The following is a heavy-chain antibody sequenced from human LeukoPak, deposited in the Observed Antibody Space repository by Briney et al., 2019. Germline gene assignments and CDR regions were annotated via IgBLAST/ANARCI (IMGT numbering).Heavy chain of an antibody. J-gene: IGHJ4*02. D-gene: IGHD1-26*01. CDR1: GFTFDDHG. Sequence: GGSLRLSCAASGFTFDDHGMSWVRQAPGKGLEWVSGLHWNGVGTHYADSVKGRFTISRDNAKTSLYLQMNSLRAEDTAFYYCARSPSGLVGATTDYWGQGTLVTVSS. CDR2: LHWNGVGT. V-gene: IGHV3-20*04. CDR3: ARSPSGLVGATTDY.